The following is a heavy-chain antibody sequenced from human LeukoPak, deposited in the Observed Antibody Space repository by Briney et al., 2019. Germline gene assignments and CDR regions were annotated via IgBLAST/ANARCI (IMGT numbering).Heavy chain of an antibody. CDR3: ARMRHGDYFDY. CDR1: GGSVSSGIYY. J-gene: IGHJ4*02. Sequence: SETLSLTCTVSGGSVSSGIYYWSWIRQPPGKGLEWIGYISYTYCVSTHYNPSLKNRVTISVDTSKNQFSLKLSSVTAADTAVYYCARMRHGDYFDYWGQGTRVTVSP. V-gene: IGHV4-61*01. CDR2: ISYTYCVST. D-gene: IGHD4-17*01.